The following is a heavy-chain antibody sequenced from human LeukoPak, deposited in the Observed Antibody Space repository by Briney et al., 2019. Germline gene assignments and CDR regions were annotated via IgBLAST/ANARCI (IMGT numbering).Heavy chain of an antibody. CDR3: AKDFVARNGVFDAFDI. V-gene: IGHV3-23*01. CDR2: IGGGGVDA. J-gene: IGHJ3*02. Sequence: GGSLRLSCAASGFTFGVYSMNWVRKTPGKGLEWVASIGGGGVDADYADSMKGRFTGCRDHSKNTLYLQMNSLRVQDTATYYCAKDFVARNGVFDAFDIWGQGARVTVSS. D-gene: IGHD3-10*01. CDR1: GFTFGVYS.